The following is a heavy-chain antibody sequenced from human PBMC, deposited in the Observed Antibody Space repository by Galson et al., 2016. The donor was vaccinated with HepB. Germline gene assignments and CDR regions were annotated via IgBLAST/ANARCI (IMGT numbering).Heavy chain of an antibody. Sequence: SLRLSCAASGFTFSSYAMSWVRQAPGKGLEWVSAISNTGGSTYYADSVKGRFTISRDNSKNTLYLQMNSLRAEDTALYYCAKDTGYDFWSGYYQIFDSWSQGTLVTVSS. CDR3: AKDTGYDFWSGYYQIFDS. J-gene: IGHJ4*02. CDR1: GFTFSSYA. V-gene: IGHV3-23*01. D-gene: IGHD3-3*01. CDR2: ISNTGGST.